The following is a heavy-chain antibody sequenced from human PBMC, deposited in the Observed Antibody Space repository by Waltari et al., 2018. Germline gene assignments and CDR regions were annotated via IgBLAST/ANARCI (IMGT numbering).Heavy chain of an antibody. Sequence: QVQLQQWGAGRLKPSETLSLTCAVYGGSFSGYYWSWIRQPPGKGLEWIGEINHSGSTNYNPSLKSRVTISVDTSKNQFSLKLSSVTAADTAVYYCARTSAAHTRRDYYYYMDVWGKGTTVTVSS. D-gene: IGHD6-6*01. CDR1: GGSFSGYY. CDR3: ARTSAAHTRRDYYYYMDV. CDR2: INHSGST. J-gene: IGHJ6*03. V-gene: IGHV4-34*01.